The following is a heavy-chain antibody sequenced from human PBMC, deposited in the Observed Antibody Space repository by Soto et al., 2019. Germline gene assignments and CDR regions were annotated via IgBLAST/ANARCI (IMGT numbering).Heavy chain of an antibody. Sequence: PGGSLSLSCEGSRFTFSSFAMTWVRQAQGKGLEWVSGISGTGSSTYYEDSVMGRFAIATDNSKNILILQMDTLRAEATAVYYCAKEMCSNSWGPYYYGFDVWGHGTTVTVSS. CDR2: ISGTGSST. CDR3: AKEMCSNSWGPYYYGFDV. CDR1: RFTFSSFA. J-gene: IGHJ6*02. V-gene: IGHV3-23*01. D-gene: IGHD6-13*01.